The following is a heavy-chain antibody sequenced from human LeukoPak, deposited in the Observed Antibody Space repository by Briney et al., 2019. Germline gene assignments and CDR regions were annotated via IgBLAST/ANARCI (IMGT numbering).Heavy chain of an antibody. CDR1: GYTFTTSW. CDR2: IYAGNSET. CDR3: AILNHPDGRVY. Sequence: GESLKISCQGFGYTFTTSWIGWVRQLPGKGLEWMAIIYAGNSETKYSPSFQGQVSISTDRSISTDYLQWSSLQASDTAIYFCAILNHPDGRVYWGQGTLVTVSS. V-gene: IGHV5-51*01. D-gene: IGHD5-24*01. J-gene: IGHJ4*02.